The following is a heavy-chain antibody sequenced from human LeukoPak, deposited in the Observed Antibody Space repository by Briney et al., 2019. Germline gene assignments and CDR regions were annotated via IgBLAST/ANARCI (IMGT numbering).Heavy chain of an antibody. CDR1: GFTFSGYN. V-gene: IGHV3-21*06. CDR3: ARDPYSGSYGPYYYYYMDV. Sequence: GGSLRLSCAASGFTFSGYNMNWVRQAPGKGPEWVSSITSSSSYIYYADSVKGRFTISRDNAKNSLYLQMDSLRVEDTAVYYCARDPYSGSYGPYYYYYMDVWGEGTTVTISS. J-gene: IGHJ6*03. D-gene: IGHD1-26*01. CDR2: ITSSSSYI.